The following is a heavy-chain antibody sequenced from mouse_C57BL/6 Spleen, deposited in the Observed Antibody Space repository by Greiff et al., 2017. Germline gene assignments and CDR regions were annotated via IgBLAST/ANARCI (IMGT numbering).Heavy chain of an antibody. CDR2: ISGGGGNT. CDR3: ARHCANWEGSWFAY. J-gene: IGHJ3*01. V-gene: IGHV5-9*01. D-gene: IGHD4-1*01. CDR1: GFTFSSYT. Sequence: EVMLLESGGGLVKPGGSLKLSCAASGFTFSSYTMSWVRQTPEQRLEWVATISGGGGNTYYPDSVKGRFTISRDNAKNTRYLQMSSLRSEDTALYYCARHCANWEGSWFAYWGQGTLVTVSA.